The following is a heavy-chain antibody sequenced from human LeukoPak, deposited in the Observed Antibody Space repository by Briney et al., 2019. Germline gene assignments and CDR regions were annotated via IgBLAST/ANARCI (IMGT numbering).Heavy chain of an antibody. J-gene: IGHJ4*02. Sequence: GRSLRLSCAASGFTFDDYAMHWVRQAPGKGLEWVSGISWNSGSIGYADSVKGRFTISRDNAKNSLYLQMNSLRAEDTALYYCAKTENYDSSGYYFSPFDYWGQGTLVTVSS. V-gene: IGHV3-9*01. CDR1: GFTFDDYA. D-gene: IGHD3-22*01. CDR2: ISWNSGSI. CDR3: AKTENYDSSGYYFSPFDY.